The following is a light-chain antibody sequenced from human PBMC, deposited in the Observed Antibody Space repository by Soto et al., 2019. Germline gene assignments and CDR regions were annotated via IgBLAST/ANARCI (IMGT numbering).Light chain of an antibody. CDR3: QQYESITQT. V-gene: IGKV1-33*01. CDR2: DXS. CDR1: QEISVY. J-gene: IGKJ1*01. Sequence: IHMTQSPYSLPASLGDRVTLPXQASQEISVYLNWYQQEPGXAPKXXXYDXSNLERGGPSRFSGSGSGTDFSSSISRLQPAYIATYDCQQYESITQTFGQGTKVDI.